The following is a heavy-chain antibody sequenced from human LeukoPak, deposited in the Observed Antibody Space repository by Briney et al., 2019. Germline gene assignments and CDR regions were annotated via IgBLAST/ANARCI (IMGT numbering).Heavy chain of an antibody. V-gene: IGHV4-59*01. CDR1: GGSISSYY. CDR3: ARARAAIRYNWFDP. Sequence: SETLSLTCTVSGGSISSYYCSWIRQPPGKGLEWIGYIYYSGSTNYNPSLKSRVTISVDTSKNQFSLKLSSVTAADTAVYYCARARAAIRYNWFDPWGQGTLVTVSS. CDR2: IYYSGST. J-gene: IGHJ5*02. D-gene: IGHD2-2*01.